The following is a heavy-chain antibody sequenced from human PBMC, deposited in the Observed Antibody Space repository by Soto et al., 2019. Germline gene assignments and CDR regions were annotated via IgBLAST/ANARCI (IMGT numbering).Heavy chain of an antibody. D-gene: IGHD2-21*02. Sequence: EVHLLESGGGSAQPGGSLRLSCAGSGFTFRTFAMYWIRQAPGKGLEWVSAIDDANSAYYADSVKGRFVISRDNSRNTVFLQMDGLRAEDTAIYYCTKRPICTGDCWYFDDWGQGSLVTVS. CDR1: GFTFRTFA. CDR2: IDDANSA. V-gene: IGHV3-23*05. CDR3: TKRPICTGDCWYFDD. J-gene: IGHJ4*02.